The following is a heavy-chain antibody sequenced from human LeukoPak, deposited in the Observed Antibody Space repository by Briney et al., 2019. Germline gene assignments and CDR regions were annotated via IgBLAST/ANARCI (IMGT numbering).Heavy chain of an antibody. J-gene: IGHJ4*02. V-gene: IGHV4-59*08. D-gene: IGHD5-12*01. CDR1: GGSFSGYY. CDR2: IYYSGLT. Sequence: PSETLSLTCAVYGGSFSGYYWSWIRQPPGKGLEWIGSIYYSGLTYDNPSLKNRVTISVDTSKNQFSLKLSSVTAADTAVYYCARHNTAGYINYWGQGTLVTVSS. CDR3: ARHNTAGYINY.